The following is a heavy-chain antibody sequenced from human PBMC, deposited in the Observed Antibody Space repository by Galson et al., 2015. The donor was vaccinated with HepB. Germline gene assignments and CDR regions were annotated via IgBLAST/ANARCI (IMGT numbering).Heavy chain of an antibody. CDR1: GFIVGDNY. V-gene: IGHV3-66*01. CDR3: ARDTQH. J-gene: IGHJ1*01. CDR2: IYSGEST. Sequence: SLRLSCAGSGFIVGDNYMAWVRQTPGKGLEWVGSIYSGESTYYAESVKGRFTISRDNSKNTLYLQMDSLRGEDTAVYYCARDTQHWGQGTLVTVSS.